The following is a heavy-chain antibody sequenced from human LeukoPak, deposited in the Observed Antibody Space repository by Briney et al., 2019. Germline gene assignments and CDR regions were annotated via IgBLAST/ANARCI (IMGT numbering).Heavy chain of an antibody. Sequence: GGSLRLSCTASGFTFSSYGMHWVRQAPGKGLEWVAVISYDGSNKYYAESVKGRFTISRDNSKNMLYLQMNSLRAEDTAVYYCAREPPGRLYGMDAWGQGTTVTVSS. CDR3: AREPPGRLYGMDA. V-gene: IGHV3-30*03. J-gene: IGHJ6*02. CDR2: ISYDGSNK. CDR1: GFTFSSYG.